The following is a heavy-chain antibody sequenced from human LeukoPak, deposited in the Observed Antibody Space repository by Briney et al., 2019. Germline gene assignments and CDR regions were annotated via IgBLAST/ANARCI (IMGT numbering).Heavy chain of an antibody. CDR2: ISYSGST. CDR3: AREVFRSGALSTDYVDI. CDR1: GGSISSYY. J-gene: IGHJ6*03. D-gene: IGHD5/OR15-5a*01. V-gene: IGHV4-59*01. Sequence: SETLSLTCTVSGGSISSYYWSWIRQPPGKGLEWIGYISYSGSTNYNPSLKSRVTISVDTSKNQFSLKLSSVTAADTAVYYCAREVFRSGALSTDYVDIWGKGTTVTISS.